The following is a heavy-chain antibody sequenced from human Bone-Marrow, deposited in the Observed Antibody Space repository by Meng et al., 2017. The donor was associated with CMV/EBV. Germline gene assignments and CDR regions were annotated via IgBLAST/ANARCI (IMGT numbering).Heavy chain of an antibody. V-gene: IGHV4-34*01. CDR1: GGSFSGYY. D-gene: IGHD4-23*01. CDR2: INHSGST. J-gene: IGHJ4*02. CDR3: ARGIYGGIDY. Sequence: GSLRLSCAVYGGSFSGYYWSWIRQPPGKGLEWIGEINHSGSTNYNPSLKSRVTISVDTPKNQFSLKLSSVTAADTAVYYCARGIYGGIDYWGQGTLVTVSS.